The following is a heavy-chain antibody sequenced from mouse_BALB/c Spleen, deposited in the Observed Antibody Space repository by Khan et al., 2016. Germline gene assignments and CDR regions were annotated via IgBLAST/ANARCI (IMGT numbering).Heavy chain of an antibody. CDR3: ERRNAYFRVDY. V-gene: IGHV1-4*01. CDR2: INPSSGYT. CDR1: GYTFTSYT. D-gene: IGHD2-14*01. Sequence: VQLQESGAELARPGASVKLSCKASGYTFTSYTMHWVKQRPGPRLEWIGYINPSSGYTNYHQKFKDKATLTADNSYSTAYMQLSSLTYEHSAVYYSERRNAYFRVDYWCQGTTLAVSS. J-gene: IGHJ2*01.